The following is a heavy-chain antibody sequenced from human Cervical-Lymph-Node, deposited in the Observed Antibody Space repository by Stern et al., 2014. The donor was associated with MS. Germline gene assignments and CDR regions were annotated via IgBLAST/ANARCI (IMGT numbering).Heavy chain of an antibody. CDR3: ARGYFWSGYFFHGMDV. CDR2: FHSGGST. V-gene: IGHV3-53*04. CDR1: GFAVNMYY. J-gene: IGHJ6*02. Sequence: EDQLVESGGGLVQPGGSLRLSCAVSGFAVNMYYMHWVRQAPGKGLEWVSVFHSGGSTYYAESVKGRFTISRHTTKNTLYLQMNRLRAEDTAVYYCARGYFWSGYFFHGMDVWGQGTTVTVSS. D-gene: IGHD3-3*01.